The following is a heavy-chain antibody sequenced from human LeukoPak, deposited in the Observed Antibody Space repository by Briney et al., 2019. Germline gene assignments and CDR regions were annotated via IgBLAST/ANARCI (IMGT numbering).Heavy chain of an antibody. CDR1: GYSFTTYW. Sequence: GESLKISCKGSGYSFTTYWIGWVRQMPGRGLEWMGIIYPGDSDTRYSPSFQGQVTISADKSISTAYLQWSSLKASDTAMYYCARQFRDSSGYYSYYFDYWGQGTLVTVFS. CDR2: IYPGDSDT. V-gene: IGHV5-51*01. CDR3: ARQFRDSSGYYSYYFDY. J-gene: IGHJ4*02. D-gene: IGHD3-22*01.